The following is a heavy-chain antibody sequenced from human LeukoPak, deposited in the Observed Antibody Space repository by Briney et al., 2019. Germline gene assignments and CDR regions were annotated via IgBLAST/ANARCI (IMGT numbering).Heavy chain of an antibody. V-gene: IGHV3-48*03. D-gene: IGHD6-13*01. CDR1: GFTFSTYE. CDR2: ISSRGSSI. CDR3: ARGAAGGDFDY. J-gene: IGHJ4*02. Sequence: PGGSLRLSCAASGFTFSTYEMDWVRQAPGKELEWVSYISSRGSSIYYADSVKGRFTISRDNAKNSLYLQMSRLRVEDTAVYYCARGAAGGDFDYWGQGTLVTVSS.